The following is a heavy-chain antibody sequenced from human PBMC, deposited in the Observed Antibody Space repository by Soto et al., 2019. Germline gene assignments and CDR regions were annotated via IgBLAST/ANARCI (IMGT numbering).Heavy chain of an antibody. D-gene: IGHD2-2*02. J-gene: IGHJ6*02. V-gene: IGHV1-2*02. Sequence: GASVKVSCKASGYTITAHLLHWVRQAPGQGLEWMGWINAKSGGTDYAQKFQDRVTMSRDTSINTAYMELSSLRSEDTAVYYCARGPPIVVVPAAIPSYYYYYGMDVRGQGTTVTVSS. CDR2: INAKSGGT. CDR1: GYTITAHL. CDR3: ARGPPIVVVPAAIPSYYYYYGMDV.